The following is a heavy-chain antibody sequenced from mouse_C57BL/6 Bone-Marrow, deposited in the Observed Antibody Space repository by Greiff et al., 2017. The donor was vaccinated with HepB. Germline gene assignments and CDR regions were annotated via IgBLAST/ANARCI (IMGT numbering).Heavy chain of an antibody. J-gene: IGHJ2*01. CDR2: ISSGGSYT. V-gene: IGHV5-6*01. CDR1: GFTFSSYG. Sequence: EVKLQESGGDLVKPGGSLKLSCAASGFTFSSYGMSWVRQTPDKRLEWVATISSGGSYTYYPDSVKGRFTISRDNAKNTLYLQMSSLKSEDTAMYYCARGVTTVWETGYWGQGTTLTVSS. CDR3: ARGVTTVWETGY. D-gene: IGHD1-1*01.